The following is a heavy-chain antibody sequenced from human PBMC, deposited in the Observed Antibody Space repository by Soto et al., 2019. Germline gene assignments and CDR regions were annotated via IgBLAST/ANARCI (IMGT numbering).Heavy chain of an antibody. CDR2: ISYDGSNK. J-gene: IGHJ6*02. V-gene: IGHV3-30*18. D-gene: IGHD6-13*01. CDR1: GFTFSSYG. Sequence: LRLSCAASGFTFSSYGMHWVRQAPGKGLEWVAVISYDGSNKYYADSVKGRFTISRDNSKNTLYLQMNSLRAEDTAVYYCAKGIAGDGYYGMDVWGQGTTVTVSS. CDR3: AKGIAGDGYYGMDV.